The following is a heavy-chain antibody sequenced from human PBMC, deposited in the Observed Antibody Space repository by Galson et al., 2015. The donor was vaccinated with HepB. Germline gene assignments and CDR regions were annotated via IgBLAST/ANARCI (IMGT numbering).Heavy chain of an antibody. J-gene: IGHJ3*02. V-gene: IGHV1-69*13. Sequence: SVKVSCKASGGTFSSYAISWVRQAPGQGLEWMGGITPIFGTANYAQKFQGRVTITADESTSTAYMELSSLRSEDTAVYYCARDPPYCSGGSCSDAFDIWGQGTMVTVSS. D-gene: IGHD2-15*01. CDR3: ARDPPYCSGGSCSDAFDI. CDR1: GGTFSSYA. CDR2: ITPIFGTA.